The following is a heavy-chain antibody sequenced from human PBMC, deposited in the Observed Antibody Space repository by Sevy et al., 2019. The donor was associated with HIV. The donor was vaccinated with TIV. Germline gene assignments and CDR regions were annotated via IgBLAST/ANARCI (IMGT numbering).Heavy chain of an antibody. Sequence: SETLSLTCTVSGGSVSSGSYYWSWIRQPPGKGLEWIGYIYYSGSTNYHPSLKSRVTISVDTSKNQFSLKLSSVTAADTAVYYCARERITMVRGVKKYYYYGMDVWGQGTTVTVSS. CDR3: ARERITMVRGVKKYYYYGMDV. D-gene: IGHD3-10*01. CDR2: IYYSGST. J-gene: IGHJ6*02. CDR1: GGSVSSGSYY. V-gene: IGHV4-61*01.